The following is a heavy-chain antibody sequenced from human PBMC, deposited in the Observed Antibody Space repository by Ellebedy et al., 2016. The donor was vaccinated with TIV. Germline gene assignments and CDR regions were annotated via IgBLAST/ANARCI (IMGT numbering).Heavy chain of an antibody. J-gene: IGHJ4*02. CDR2: SISHQGET. CDR3: AREVFDY. CDR1: GYIFASFG. V-gene: IGHV1-18*01. Sequence: ASVKVSCKASGYIFASFGMNWVRQAPGQGLEWMGSISHQGETNYLQKFQGRVSMTTDTSTSTAYVELRSVTFDDTALYYCAREVFDYWGQGTLVAVSS.